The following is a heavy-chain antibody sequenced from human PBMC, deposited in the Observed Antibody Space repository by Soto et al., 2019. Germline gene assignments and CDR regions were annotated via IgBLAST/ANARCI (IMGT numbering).Heavy chain of an antibody. Sequence: ASVKVSCKASGGTFSSYAISWVRQAPGQGLEWMGGIVPIFGTANYAQKFQGRVTITADKSTSTAYMELSSLRSEDTAVYYCASTGAYSSSWYRDYWGQGTLVTVSS. CDR3: ASTGAYSSSWYRDY. CDR2: IVPIFGTA. CDR1: GGTFSSYA. D-gene: IGHD6-13*01. J-gene: IGHJ4*02. V-gene: IGHV1-69*06.